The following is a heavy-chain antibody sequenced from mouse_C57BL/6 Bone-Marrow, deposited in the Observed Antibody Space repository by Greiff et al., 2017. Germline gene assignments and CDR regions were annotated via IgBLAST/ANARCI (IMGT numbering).Heavy chain of an antibody. CDR1: GFTFSSYT. CDR2: ISGGGGNT. V-gene: IGHV5-9*01. CDR3: AGNFYWYFDV. J-gene: IGHJ1*03. Sequence: EVKLEESGGGLVKPGGSLKLSCAASGFTFSSYTMSWVRQTPEKRLEWVATISGGGGNTYYPDSVKGRFTISRDTAKNTLYLQMSSLRSEDTALYYCAGNFYWYFDVWGTGTTVTVSS.